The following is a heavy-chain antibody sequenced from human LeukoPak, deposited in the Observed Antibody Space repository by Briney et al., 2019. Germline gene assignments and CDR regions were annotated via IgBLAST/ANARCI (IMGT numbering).Heavy chain of an antibody. J-gene: IGHJ4*02. D-gene: IGHD3-10*01. CDR2: ISSNSSYI. V-gene: IGHV3-21*01. Sequence: GGSLRLSCTASGFTFSSYSMNWVRQAPGQGLEWVSSISSNSSYIYYADSVKGRFTISRDNAKNSLYLQMNSLRAEDTAVYYCARDQAVRGPPDYWGQETLVTVSS. CDR3: ARDQAVRGPPDY. CDR1: GFTFSSYS.